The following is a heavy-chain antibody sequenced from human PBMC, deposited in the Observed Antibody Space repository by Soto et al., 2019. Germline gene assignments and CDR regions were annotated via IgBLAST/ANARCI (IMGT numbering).Heavy chain of an antibody. CDR2: IYYSGST. J-gene: IGHJ4*02. CDR1: GGSVSSGSYY. V-gene: IGHV4-61*01. Sequence: SETLSLTCTVFGGSVSSGSYYWSWIRQPPGKGLEWIGYIYYSGSTNYNPSLKSRVTISVDTSKNQFSLKLSSVTAADTAVYYCTRLAVQLERLVEYWGQGALVTVSS. CDR3: TRLAVQLERLVEY. D-gene: IGHD1-1*01.